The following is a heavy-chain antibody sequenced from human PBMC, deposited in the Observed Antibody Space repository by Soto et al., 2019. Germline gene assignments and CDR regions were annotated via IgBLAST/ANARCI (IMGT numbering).Heavy chain of an antibody. D-gene: IGHD4-17*01. J-gene: IGHJ3*02. CDR1: GYTFTSYY. CDR2: INPSGGST. V-gene: IGHV1-46*01. CDR3: ARAYGDYVNAFDI. Sequence: QVQLVQSGAEVKKPGASVKVSCKASGYTFTSYYMHWVRQAPGQGLEWMGIINPSGGSTSYAQKFRGRVPXTXDXXTSTAYMELSSLRSEATAVYYCARAYGDYVNAFDIWGQGTMVTVSS.